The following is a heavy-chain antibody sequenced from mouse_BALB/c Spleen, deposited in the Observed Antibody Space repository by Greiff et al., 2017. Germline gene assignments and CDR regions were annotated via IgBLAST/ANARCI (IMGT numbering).Heavy chain of an antibody. CDR3: ARTRPDYFDY. V-gene: IGHV3-6*02. D-gene: IGHD3-1*01. Sequence: EVKLMESGPGLVKPSQSLSLTCSVTGYSITSGYYWNWIRQFPGNKLEWMGYISYDGSNNYNPSLKNRISITRDTSKNQFFLKLNSVTTEDTATYYCARTRPDYFDYWGQGTTLTVSS. J-gene: IGHJ2*01. CDR1: GYSITSGYY. CDR2: ISYDGSN.